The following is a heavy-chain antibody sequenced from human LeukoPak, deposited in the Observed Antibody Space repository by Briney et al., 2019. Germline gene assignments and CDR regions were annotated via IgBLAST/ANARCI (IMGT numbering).Heavy chain of an antibody. CDR3: ARNQGSGSYYGKGAFDI. CDR2: IIPIFGTA. J-gene: IGHJ3*02. V-gene: IGHV1-69*05. Sequence: SVKVSCKASGGTFSSYAISWVRQAPGQGLEWMGGIIPIFGTANYAQKFQGRVTITTDESTSTAYMELSSLRSEDTAVYYCARNQGSGSYYGKGAFDIWGQGTMVTVSS. D-gene: IGHD1-26*01. CDR1: GGTFSSYA.